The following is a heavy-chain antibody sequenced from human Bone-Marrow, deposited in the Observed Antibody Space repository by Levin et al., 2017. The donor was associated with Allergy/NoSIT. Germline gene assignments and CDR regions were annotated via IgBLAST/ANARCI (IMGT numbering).Heavy chain of an antibody. CDR2: ISYDGSNK. V-gene: IGHV3-30*18. D-gene: IGHD2-21*02. CDR3: AKDGLAYCGGDCYYLDY. J-gene: IGHJ4*02. Sequence: GGSLRLSCAASGFTFSSYGMHWVRQAPGKGLEWVAVISYDGSNKYYADSVKGRFTISRDNSKNTLYLQMNSLRAEDTAVYYCAKDGLAYCGGDCYYLDYWGQGTLVTVSS. CDR1: GFTFSSYG.